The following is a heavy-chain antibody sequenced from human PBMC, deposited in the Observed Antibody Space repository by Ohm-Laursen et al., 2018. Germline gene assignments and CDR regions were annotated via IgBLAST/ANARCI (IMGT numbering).Heavy chain of an antibody. CDR3: ARGSGTPWGLYFDH. CDR1: GFTFSTCA. CDR2: ISRSGDST. J-gene: IGHJ4*02. V-gene: IGHV3-23*01. Sequence: SLRLSCSASGFTFSTCAMNWVRQAPGKGLEWVSAISRSGDSTYYADSVKGRFTFSRDNAKNSVSLQMNSLRGEDTAVYYCARGSGTPWGLYFDHWGQGALVTVSS. D-gene: IGHD1/OR15-1a*01.